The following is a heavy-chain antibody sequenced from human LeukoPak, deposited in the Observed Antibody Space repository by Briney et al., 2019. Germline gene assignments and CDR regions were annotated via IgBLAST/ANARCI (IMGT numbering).Heavy chain of an antibody. D-gene: IGHD4-23*01. V-gene: IGHV1-8*01. Sequence: ASVKVSCKASGYTFTSYDINWVRQATGQGLEWLGWMNPNSGNTGYAQKFQGRVTMTRDTSISTAYMELSRPRSDDTAVYYCARYDYGGNSFESPRNWFDPWGQGTLVTVSS. CDR3: ARYDYGGNSFESPRNWFDP. CDR2: MNPNSGNT. CDR1: GYTFTSYD. J-gene: IGHJ5*02.